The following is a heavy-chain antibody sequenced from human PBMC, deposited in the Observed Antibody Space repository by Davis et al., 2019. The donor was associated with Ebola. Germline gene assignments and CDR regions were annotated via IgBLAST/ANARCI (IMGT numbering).Heavy chain of an antibody. CDR2: INAGNGNT. Sequence: AASVKVSCKASGYTFTSYAMHWVRQAPGQRLEWMGWINAGNGNTKYSQKFQGRVTITRDTSASTAYMELSSLRSDDTAVYYCARSITMVRGVSWFDPWGQGTLVTVSS. J-gene: IGHJ5*02. V-gene: IGHV1-3*01. D-gene: IGHD3-10*01. CDR3: ARSITMVRGVSWFDP. CDR1: GYTFTSYA.